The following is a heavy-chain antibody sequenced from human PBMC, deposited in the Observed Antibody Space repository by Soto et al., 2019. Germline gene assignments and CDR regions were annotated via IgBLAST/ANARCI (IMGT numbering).Heavy chain of an antibody. J-gene: IGHJ4*02. D-gene: IGHD3-16*02. V-gene: IGHV1-46*01. Sequence: ASVKVSCKASGYTFTSYYMHWVRQAPGQGLEWMGIINPSGGSTSYAQKFQGRVTMTRDTSTSTVYMELSSLRSEDTAVYYCARARITFGGVIVHYFDYWGQGTLVTVSS. CDR1: GYTFTSYY. CDR2: INPSGGST. CDR3: ARARITFGGVIVHYFDY.